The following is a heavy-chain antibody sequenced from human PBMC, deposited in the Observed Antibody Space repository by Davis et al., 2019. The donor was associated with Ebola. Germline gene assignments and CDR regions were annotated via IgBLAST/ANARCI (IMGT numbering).Heavy chain of an antibody. CDR3: ARAGPRDSGSFHDAFDM. CDR1: GFTFSSYA. Sequence: GESLKISCAASGFTFSSYAMNWVRQAPGKGLEWVSSITSSNTENYADSVKGRFTISRDNAKNSLYLQMNSLRAEDTAVYNCARAGPRDSGSFHDAFDMWGQGTMVTVSS. V-gene: IGHV3-69-1*01. J-gene: IGHJ3*02. D-gene: IGHD1-26*01. CDR2: ITSSNTE.